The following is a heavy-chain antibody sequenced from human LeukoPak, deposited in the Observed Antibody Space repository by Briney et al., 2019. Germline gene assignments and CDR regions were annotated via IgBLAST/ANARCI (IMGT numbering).Heavy chain of an antibody. D-gene: IGHD3-10*01. CDR2: IYPDDSNT. J-gene: IGHJ3*02. Sequence: KPGESLKISCTGSGYSFSNYWIAWVRRMPGKGMEWMGIIYPDDSNTIYSPSFQGQVTISADKSISIASLQWSSLKASDTAMYYCARTNLWFGELDAFDIWGQGTLVTVSS. CDR1: GYSFSNYW. V-gene: IGHV5-51*03. CDR3: ARTNLWFGELDAFDI.